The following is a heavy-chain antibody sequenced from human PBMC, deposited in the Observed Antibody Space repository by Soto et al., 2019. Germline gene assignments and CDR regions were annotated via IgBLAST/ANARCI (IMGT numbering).Heavy chain of an antibody. D-gene: IGHD3-16*02. Sequence: QVQLVESGGGVVQPGRSLRLSCAASGFTFSSYGMHWVRQAPGKGLEWVAVISYDGSNKYYADSMKGRFTISRDNSKNTLYLQMNSLRAEDTAVYYCAKDLGSDYDYVWGSYHLFDYWGQGTLVTVSS. J-gene: IGHJ4*02. CDR2: ISYDGSNK. CDR1: GFTFSSYG. V-gene: IGHV3-30*18. CDR3: AKDLGSDYDYVWGSYHLFDY.